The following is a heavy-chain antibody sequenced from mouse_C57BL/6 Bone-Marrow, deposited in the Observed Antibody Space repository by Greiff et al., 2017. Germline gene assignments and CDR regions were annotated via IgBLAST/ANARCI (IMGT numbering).Heavy chain of an antibody. V-gene: IGHV3-1*01. D-gene: IGHD1-1*01. CDR3: AGAVLRYAFYAMDY. CDR2: ISYSGST. J-gene: IGHJ4*01. Sequence: VQLKESGPGMVKPSQSLSLTCTVTGYSITSGYDWHWIRHFPGNKLEWMGYISYSGSTNYNPSLKSRISITHDTSKNHFFLKLNSVTTEDTATYYCAGAVLRYAFYAMDYWGQGTSVTVSS. CDR1: GYSITSGYD.